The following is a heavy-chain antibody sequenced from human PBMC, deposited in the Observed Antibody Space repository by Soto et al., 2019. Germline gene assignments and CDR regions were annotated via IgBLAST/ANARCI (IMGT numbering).Heavy chain of an antibody. V-gene: IGHV3-30*18. CDR1: GFTFSSYG. D-gene: IGHD3-16*01. J-gene: IGHJ4*02. CDR3: AKDNLAMSLGWGGFEN. Sequence: QVQLVESGGGVVQPGRSLRLSCAASGFTFSSYGMHWVRQAPGKGLEWVAIVSYDGGNEEYAASVKGRFTISRDNSKNTLYLQMTSLRAEDTAVYYCAKDNLAMSLGWGGFENWGQGTLVTVSS. CDR2: VSYDGGNE.